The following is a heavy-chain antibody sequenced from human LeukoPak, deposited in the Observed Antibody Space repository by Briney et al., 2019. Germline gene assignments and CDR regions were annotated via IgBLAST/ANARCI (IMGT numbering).Heavy chain of an antibody. J-gene: IGHJ4*02. CDR1: GGSISSYY. CDR2: IHYTRGT. CDR3: ATTSGTSPIDS. Sequence: SETLSLTCTVSGGSISSYYWTWMRQPPGKGLEWIGYIHYTRGTNYNPSLQSRVTMSVDTSKNQFSLKVTSVTAADTAVYYCATTSGTSPIDSWGQGTLVTVSS. V-gene: IGHV4-59*01.